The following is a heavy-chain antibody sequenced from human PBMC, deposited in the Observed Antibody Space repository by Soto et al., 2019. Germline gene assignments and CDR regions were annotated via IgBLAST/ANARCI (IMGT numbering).Heavy chain of an antibody. J-gene: IGHJ4*02. D-gene: IGHD2-2*01. CDR3: ARDDIVVVPAAIDY. V-gene: IGHV3-11*01. CDR2: ISSSGSTI. CDR1: GFTFSDYY. Sequence: GGSLRLSCAASGFTFSDYYMSWIRQAPGKGLEWVSYISSSGSTIYYADSVKGRFTISRDNAKNSLYLQMNSLRAEDTAVYYCARDDIVVVPAAIDYWGQGTPVTVSS.